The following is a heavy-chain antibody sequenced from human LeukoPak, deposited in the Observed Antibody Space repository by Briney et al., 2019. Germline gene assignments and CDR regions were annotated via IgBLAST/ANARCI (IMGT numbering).Heavy chain of an antibody. CDR3: ARGWKRYFDWLFLGYFDY. CDR2: ISWNSGSI. CDR1: GFTFADYA. J-gene: IGHJ4*02. V-gene: IGHV3-9*01. Sequence: GGSLRLSCAASGFTFADYAMHWVRQAPGKGLEWVSGISWNSGSIGYADSVKGRFTISRDNAKNSLYLQMNSLRAEDTAVYYCARGWKRYFDWLFLGYFDYWGQGTLVTVSS. D-gene: IGHD3-9*01.